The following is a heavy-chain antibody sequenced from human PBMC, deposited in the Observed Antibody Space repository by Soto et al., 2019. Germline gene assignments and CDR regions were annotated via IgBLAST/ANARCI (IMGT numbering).Heavy chain of an antibody. V-gene: IGHV4-39*01. D-gene: IGHD3-16*01. CDR3: ARLGELATISYYFDF. CDR2: IYYRGNA. Sequence: SETLSLTCSVSDDSINSDKYYWGWIRQPPGKGLEWIGSIYYRGNAYYNPSLQTRVTISLDKSKSQFSLKLNSVTAADSAVYFCARLGELATISYYFDFWGPGALVTVSS. J-gene: IGHJ4*02. CDR1: DDSINSDKYY.